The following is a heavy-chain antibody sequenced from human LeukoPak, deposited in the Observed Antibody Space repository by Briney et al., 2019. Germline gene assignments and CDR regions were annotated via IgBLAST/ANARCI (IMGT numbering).Heavy chain of an antibody. V-gene: IGHV3-48*01. J-gene: IGHJ3*02. CDR1: GFTFSSYS. CDR3: ARDLPQPAFGEQWLVRGAFDI. CDR2: ISSSSSTI. D-gene: IGHD6-19*01. Sequence: GGSLRLCCAASGFTFSSYSMNWVRQAPGKGLEWVSYISSSSSTIYYADSVKGRFTISRDNAKNSLYLQMNSLRAEDTAVYYCARDLPQPAFGEQWLVRGAFDIWGQGTMVTVSS.